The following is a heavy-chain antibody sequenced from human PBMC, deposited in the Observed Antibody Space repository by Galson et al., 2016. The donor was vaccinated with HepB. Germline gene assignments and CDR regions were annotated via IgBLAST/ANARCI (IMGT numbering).Heavy chain of an antibody. D-gene: IGHD3-16*01. V-gene: IGHV3-74*01. CDR2: IFSGENR. CDR1: GFSFSNYW. CDR3: VRGPFQGGVSPVDH. J-gene: IGHJ4*02. Sequence: SLRLSCAASGFSFSNYWMHWVHQAPGKGLVWVSRIFSGENRAYADSVKGRFTITRDNGKNMLYTQMDSLRAEDTAVYYRVRGPFQGGVSPVDHWGQGVLVTVSS.